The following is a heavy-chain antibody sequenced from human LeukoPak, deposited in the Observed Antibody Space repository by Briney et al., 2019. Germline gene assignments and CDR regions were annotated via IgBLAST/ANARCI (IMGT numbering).Heavy chain of an antibody. CDR2: IYSGGST. V-gene: IGHV3-53*01. Sequence: PGGSLGLSCAASGFTFSSYSMNWVRQAPGKGLEWVSVIYSGGSTYYADSVKGRFTISRDNSKNTLYLQMNSLRAEDTAVYYCARVRAVRGVDFDYWGQGTLVTVSS. CDR3: ARVRAVRGVDFDY. CDR1: GFTFSSYS. D-gene: IGHD3-10*01. J-gene: IGHJ4*02.